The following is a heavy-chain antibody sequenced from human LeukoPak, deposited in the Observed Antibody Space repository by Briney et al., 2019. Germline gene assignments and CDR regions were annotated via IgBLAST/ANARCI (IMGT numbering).Heavy chain of an antibody. Sequence: GESLQISCKRSGYSFTSYWIGWVRQMPGKGLEWMGIIYPGDSDTRYSPSFQGQVTISADKSISTAYLQWSSLKASDSAMYYCATNTMFRGIHAFDIWGQGTMVTVSS. V-gene: IGHV5-51*01. D-gene: IGHD3-10*01. J-gene: IGHJ3*02. CDR3: ATNTMFRGIHAFDI. CDR2: IYPGDSDT. CDR1: GYSFTSYW.